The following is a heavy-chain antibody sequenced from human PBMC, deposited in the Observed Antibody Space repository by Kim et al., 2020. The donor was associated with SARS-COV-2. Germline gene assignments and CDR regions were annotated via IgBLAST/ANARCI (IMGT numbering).Heavy chain of an antibody. Sequence: GGSLRLSCAASGFTFSDYYMSWIRQAPGKGLEWVSYISSSSSYTNYADSVKGRFTISRDNAKNSLYLQMNSLRAEDTAVYYCARGPHILRTYYFDYWGQGPLVTVSS. CDR1: GFTFSDYY. CDR3: ARGPHILRTYYFDY. V-gene: IGHV3-11*06. J-gene: IGHJ4*02. D-gene: IGHD1-26*01. CDR2: ISSSSSYT.